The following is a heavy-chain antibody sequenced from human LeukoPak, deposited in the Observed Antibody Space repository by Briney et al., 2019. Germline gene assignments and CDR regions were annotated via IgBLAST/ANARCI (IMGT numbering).Heavy chain of an antibody. Sequence: PGGSLRLSCAASGFTFSSYEMNWVRQAPGKGLEWVSYISGSGSPIYYADSVKGRFTISRDNTKNSLYLQMNSLRAEDTAVYYCAREGGGNYDYFDYWGQGTLVTVSS. D-gene: IGHD4-23*01. CDR1: GFTFSSYE. V-gene: IGHV3-48*03. CDR2: ISGSGSPI. J-gene: IGHJ4*02. CDR3: AREGGGNYDYFDY.